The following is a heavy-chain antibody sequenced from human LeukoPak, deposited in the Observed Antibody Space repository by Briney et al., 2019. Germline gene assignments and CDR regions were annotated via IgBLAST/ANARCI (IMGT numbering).Heavy chain of an antibody. CDR1: GYTFTSYG. D-gene: IGHD1-14*01. J-gene: IGHJ4*01. Sequence: GASVKVSCKASGYTFTSYGISWVRQTLGQGLEWMGWISAYNGNTNYAEKLQGRVTMTTDTSTSTAYMELRSLRSDDTAVYYCAKDPSNRNYFFDCCSQGSLVTVSS. V-gene: IGHV1-18*01. CDR2: ISAYNGNT. CDR3: AKDPSNRNYFFDC.